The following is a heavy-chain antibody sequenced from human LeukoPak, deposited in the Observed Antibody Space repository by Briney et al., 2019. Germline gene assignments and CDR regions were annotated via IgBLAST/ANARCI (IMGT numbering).Heavy chain of an antibody. Sequence: PSETLSLTCAVSGYSISSGYYWGWIRQPPGKGLEWIGSIYHSGSTYYNPSLKSRVTISVDTSKNQFSLKLSSVTAADTAVYYCARHGLVEMALDYWGQGTLVTVSS. J-gene: IGHJ4*02. CDR3: ARHGLVEMALDY. D-gene: IGHD5-24*01. V-gene: IGHV4-38-2*01. CDR1: GYSISSGYY. CDR2: IYHSGST.